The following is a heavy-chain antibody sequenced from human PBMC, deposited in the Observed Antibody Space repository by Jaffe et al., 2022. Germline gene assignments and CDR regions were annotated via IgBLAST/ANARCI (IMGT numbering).Heavy chain of an antibody. V-gene: IGHV7-4-1*02. D-gene: IGHD3-22*01. CDR2: INTNTGNP. CDR3: AGQTYYYDSSGYYDRYFDY. Sequence: QVQLVQSGSELKKPGASVKVSCKASGYTFTSYAMNWVRQAPGQGLEWMGWINTNTGNPTYAQGFTGRFVFSLDTSVSTAYLQISSLKAEDTAVYYCAGQTYYYDSSGYYDRYFDYWGQGTLVTVSS. CDR1: GYTFTSYA. J-gene: IGHJ4*02.